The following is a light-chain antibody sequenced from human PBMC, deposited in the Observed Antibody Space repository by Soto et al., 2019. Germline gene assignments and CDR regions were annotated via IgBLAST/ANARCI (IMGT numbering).Light chain of an antibody. CDR2: DVS. CDR1: SSDVGGYNY. CDR3: SSYTSSSTHVV. Sequence: QSALTQPASVSGSPGQSITISCTGTSSDVGGYNYVSWYQQHPGQAPKLMIYDVSNRPSGVSDRFSGSKSGNTASLTISGLQAEDEAEYYCSSYTSSSTHVVFGGGTKVTVL. J-gene: IGLJ2*01. V-gene: IGLV2-14*01.